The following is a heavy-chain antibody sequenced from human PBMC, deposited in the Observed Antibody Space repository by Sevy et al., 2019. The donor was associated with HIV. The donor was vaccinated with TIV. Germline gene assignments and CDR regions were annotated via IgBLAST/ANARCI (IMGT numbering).Heavy chain of an antibody. V-gene: IGHV3-23*01. D-gene: IGHD3-22*01. CDR1: GFTFRTYA. CDR2: ISGSGGST. Sequence: GGSLRLSCAASGFTFRTYAMNWVRQAPGKGLEWVSGISGSGGSTYYADSVKGRFTISRDNSKNTLYLQMNSLRAGDTAVDDCAYDYYDSSGYYPMDAFDIWGQGTMVTVSS. J-gene: IGHJ3*02. CDR3: AYDYYDSSGYYPMDAFDI.